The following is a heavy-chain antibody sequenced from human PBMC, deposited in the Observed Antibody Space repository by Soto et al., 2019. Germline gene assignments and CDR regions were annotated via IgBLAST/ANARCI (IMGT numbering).Heavy chain of an antibody. D-gene: IGHD6-13*01. CDR3: ASRIAAAGMGADYFDY. J-gene: IGHJ4*02. Sequence: SSETLSLTCTFSGGSISSYYWSLIRQPPGKGLEWIGYIYYSGSTNYNPSLKSRVTISVDTSKNQFSLKLSSVTAADTAVYYCASRIAAAGMGADYFDYWGQGTLVTVSS. CDR1: GGSISSYY. CDR2: IYYSGST. V-gene: IGHV4-59*08.